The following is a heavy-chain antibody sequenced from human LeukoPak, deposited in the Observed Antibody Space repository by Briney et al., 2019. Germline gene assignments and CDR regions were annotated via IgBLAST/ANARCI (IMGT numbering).Heavy chain of an antibody. V-gene: IGHV4-61*01. D-gene: IGHD6-13*01. CDR2: IYYSGST. CDR3: ARGGSIAAAGDWFDP. J-gene: IGHJ5*02. Sequence: SETLSLTCTVSGGSISSSSYYWSWIRQLPGKGLEWIGYIYYSGSTNYNPSLKSRVTISVDTSKNQFSLKLSSVTAADTAVYYCARGGSIAAAGDWFDPWGQGTLVTVSS. CDR1: GGSISSSSYY.